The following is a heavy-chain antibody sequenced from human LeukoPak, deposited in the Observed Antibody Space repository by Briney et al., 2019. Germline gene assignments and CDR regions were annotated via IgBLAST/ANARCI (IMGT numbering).Heavy chain of an antibody. D-gene: IGHD3-9*01. V-gene: IGHV3-23*01. CDR3: ARILTGFYDF. CDR2: ISESGGNT. J-gene: IGHJ4*02. CDR1: GFTFSSYA. Sequence: GGTLRLSCAASGFTFSSYAMTWVRQTPGKGLDWVADISESGGNTYYADSVKGRFTISRDNSKNTLYLQMNSLRVEYTAVYYCARILTGFYDFWGQGTLVTVSS.